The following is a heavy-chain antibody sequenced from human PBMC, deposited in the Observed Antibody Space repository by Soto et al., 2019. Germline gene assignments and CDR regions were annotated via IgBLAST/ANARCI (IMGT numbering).Heavy chain of an antibody. V-gene: IGHV1-2*04. CDR1: GYTFTGYY. CDR2: INPNSGGT. Sequence: QVQLVQSGAEVKKPGASVKVSCKASGYTFTGYYMHWVRQAPGQGLEWMGWINPNSGGTNYAQKFQGWVNMTRDTSISTAYMELSRLRSDDTAVYYCARAPYVDYRKGWFDPWGQGTLVTVSS. CDR3: ARAPYVDYRKGWFDP. J-gene: IGHJ5*02. D-gene: IGHD4-17*01.